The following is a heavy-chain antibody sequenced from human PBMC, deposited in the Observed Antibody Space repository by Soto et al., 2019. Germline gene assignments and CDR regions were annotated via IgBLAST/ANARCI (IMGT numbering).Heavy chain of an antibody. V-gene: IGHV1-18*01. Sequence: QVQLVQSGAEVKKPGASVKVSCKASGYTFTSYGISWVRQAPGQGLEWMGWISAYNGNTNYAQKLQGRVTMTTDTSTXTAYMELRSRRSDDTAVYYCARVQGSGSYSVWFDPWGQGTLVTVSS. CDR3: ARVQGSGSYSVWFDP. D-gene: IGHD3-10*01. CDR1: GYTFTSYG. CDR2: ISAYNGNT. J-gene: IGHJ5*02.